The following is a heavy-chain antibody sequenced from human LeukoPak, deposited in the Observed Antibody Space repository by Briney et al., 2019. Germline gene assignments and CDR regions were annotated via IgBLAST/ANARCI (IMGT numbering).Heavy chain of an antibody. Sequence: SETLSLTCTVSGGSISSYYWSWIRQPPGKGLEWIGYIYYSGSTNYNPSLKSRVTISVDTSKNQFSLKLSSVTAADTAVYYCARGCGGDCYSNPDAFDIWGQGTMVTVSS. CDR1: GGSISSYY. D-gene: IGHD2-21*02. V-gene: IGHV4-59*01. CDR2: IYYSGST. J-gene: IGHJ3*02. CDR3: ARGCGGDCYSNPDAFDI.